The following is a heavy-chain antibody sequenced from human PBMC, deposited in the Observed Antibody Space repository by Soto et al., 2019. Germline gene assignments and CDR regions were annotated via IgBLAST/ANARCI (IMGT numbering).Heavy chain of an antibody. V-gene: IGHV1-18*01. CDR1: GYAFTTYG. CDR2: ISAHNGNT. J-gene: IGHJ4*02. Sequence: QVHLVQSGAEVKKPGASVKVSCKGSGYAFTTYGITWVRQAPGQGLEWMGWISAHNGNTNYAQKLQARAAVTRDTSTSTAYMELRSLRSDNTAVYYCARGRYGDYWGQGALVTVSS. CDR3: ARGRYGDY. D-gene: IGHD1-1*01.